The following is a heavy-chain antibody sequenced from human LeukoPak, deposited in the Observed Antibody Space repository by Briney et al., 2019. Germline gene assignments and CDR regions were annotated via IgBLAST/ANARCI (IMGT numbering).Heavy chain of an antibody. CDR2: INPNSGGT. D-gene: IGHD6-13*01. CDR1: GYTFTDYY. V-gene: IGHV1-2*02. CDR3: ARVRIGLQLDKYYYYAMDV. J-gene: IGHJ6*02. Sequence: GASVKVSCKASGYTFTDYYMHWVRQAPGQGLEWMGWINPNSGGTNYAQKFQGRVTMTTDTSISTAYMEVSRLRSDDTAVYYCARVRIGLQLDKYYYYAMDVWGQGTTVTVSS.